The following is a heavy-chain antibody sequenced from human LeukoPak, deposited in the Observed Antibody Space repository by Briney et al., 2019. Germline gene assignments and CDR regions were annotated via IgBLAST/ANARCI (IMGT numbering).Heavy chain of an antibody. V-gene: IGHV1-2*02. J-gene: IGHJ4*02. D-gene: IGHD5-18*01. CDR1: GDTFTVDY. Sequence: ASVKVSCKASGDTFTVDYMHLVRQAPGQGLEWMGWINPNSGGTNYAQKFQGRVTMTRDTSISTAYMELSRLRPDDTAVYYCASECRGYSYGYNYWGQGTLVTVSS. CDR3: ASECRGYSYGYNY. CDR2: INPNSGGT.